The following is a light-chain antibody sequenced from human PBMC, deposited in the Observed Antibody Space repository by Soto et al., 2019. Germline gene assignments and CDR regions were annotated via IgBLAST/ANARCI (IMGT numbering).Light chain of an antibody. CDR1: ASDVGAYNY. V-gene: IGLV2-11*01. CDR2: DVK. Sequence: QSVLTQPRSLSGSPGQSVTISCTGTASDVGAYNYVSWYQQHPGKAPKVMIYDVKKRPSGVPDRFSGSKFANTASLTISGLQAEDEADYYCCSYADTYTWLFGGGTKLTVL. CDR3: CSYADTYTWL. J-gene: IGLJ2*01.